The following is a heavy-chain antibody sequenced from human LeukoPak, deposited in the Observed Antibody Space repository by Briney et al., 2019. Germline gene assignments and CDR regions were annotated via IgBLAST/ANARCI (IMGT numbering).Heavy chain of an antibody. CDR3: ARTAEWELLPHHYYYYYYMDV. Sequence: GKPLQISCEAAGYSFTSSWIGCLRQTPGKGLEWLGIIYPGDSYTRYSPSFQGHVTISADKSISTAYLQRSSLKASDTATYYCARTAEWELLPHHYYYYYYMDVWGKGTTVTVSS. CDR1: GYSFTSSW. D-gene: IGHD1-26*01. V-gene: IGHV5-51*01. J-gene: IGHJ6*03. CDR2: IYPGDSYT.